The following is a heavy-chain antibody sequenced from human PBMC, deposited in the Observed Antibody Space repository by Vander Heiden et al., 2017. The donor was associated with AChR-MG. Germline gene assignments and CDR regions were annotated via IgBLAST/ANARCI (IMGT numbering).Heavy chain of an antibody. D-gene: IGHD3-22*01. V-gene: IGHV3-30*18. CDR2: ISYDGSNK. Sequence: QVQRVESGGGVVQPGRSLRLSCVASGFTFSNYGLPWVRQAPGKGLEWVAVISYDGSNKYYADSVKGRFTISRDNSKNTLYLQMNSLRAEDTAVYYCAKGGGSDVDSSDYYAIEYWGQGTLVTVSS. CDR1: GFTFSNYG. J-gene: IGHJ4*02. CDR3: AKGGGSDVDSSDYYAIEY.